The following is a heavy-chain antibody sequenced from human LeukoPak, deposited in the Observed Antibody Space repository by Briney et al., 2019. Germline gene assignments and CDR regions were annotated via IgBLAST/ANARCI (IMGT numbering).Heavy chain of an antibody. D-gene: IGHD3-10*01. Sequence: VESLKIPFKGSGYSFSSYWIGWVRQMPGKGLEWMGTIYPGDSDTRYSPSFQGQVIISADKSISTAFLEWTSLKASDSAIYYCARASRDYYGSGSYYRGGHAYDIWGRGTMVTVSS. J-gene: IGHJ3*02. CDR1: GYSFSSYW. CDR2: IYPGDSDT. V-gene: IGHV5-51*01. CDR3: ARASRDYYGSGSYYRGGHAYDI.